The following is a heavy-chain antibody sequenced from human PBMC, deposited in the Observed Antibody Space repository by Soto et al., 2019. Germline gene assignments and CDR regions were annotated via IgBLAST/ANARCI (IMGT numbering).Heavy chain of an antibody. D-gene: IGHD3-10*01. CDR1: GGSISSYY. J-gene: IGHJ6*02. CDR2: IYYSGST. CDR3: ARDRGSGSYYRGGMDV. V-gene: IGHV4-59*01. Sequence: SETLSLTCTVSGGSISSYYWSWIRQPPGKGLEWIGYIYYSGSTNYNPSLKSRVTISVDTSKNQFSLKLSSVTAADTAVYYCARDRGSGSYYRGGMDVWGQGTTVTVSS.